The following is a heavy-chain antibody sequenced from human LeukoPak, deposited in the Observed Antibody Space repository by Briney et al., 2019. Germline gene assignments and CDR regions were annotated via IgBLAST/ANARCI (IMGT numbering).Heavy chain of an antibody. CDR3: ARDRALDAFDI. V-gene: IGHV3-33*01. Sequence: GGSLRLSCAASGFTFSSYGMHWVRQAPGKGLEWVAVIWYDGSNKYYADSVKGRFTISRDNSKNTPYLQMNSLRAEDTAVYYCARDRALDAFDIWGQGTMVTVSS. CDR1: GFTFSSYG. CDR2: IWYDGSNK. J-gene: IGHJ3*02.